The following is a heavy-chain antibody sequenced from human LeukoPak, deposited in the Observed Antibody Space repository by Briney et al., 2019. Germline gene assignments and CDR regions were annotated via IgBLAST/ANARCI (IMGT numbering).Heavy chain of an antibody. D-gene: IGHD3-10*01. Sequence: GGSLRLSCAASGFTFSSYWMHWVRQAPGEGLVWVSRINSDGTSTNYADAVKGRFTISRDNAKNTLYLQMNGLRAEDTAVYYCARDAGTSGDYYFDYWGQGTLVTVSS. CDR3: ARDAGTSGDYYFDY. V-gene: IGHV3-74*01. J-gene: IGHJ4*02. CDR2: INSDGTST. CDR1: GFTFSSYW.